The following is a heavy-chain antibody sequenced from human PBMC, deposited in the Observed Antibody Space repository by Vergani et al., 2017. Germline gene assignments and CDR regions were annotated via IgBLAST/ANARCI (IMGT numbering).Heavy chain of an antibody. V-gene: IGHV4-38-2*02. CDR2: IYHSGRT. J-gene: IGHJ4*02. CDR3: GSLDGSLREN. D-gene: IGHD1-26*01. Sequence: QVQLQESGPGLVKPSETLSLICTVSDFPITSVDNWGWTRHPQGKGQEWIGTIYHSGRTYYNPSLRSRLTISVDTSKNQFSLTLRPVTAADTAVYHCGSLDGSLRENWGQGTLVTVSS. CDR1: DFPITSVDN.